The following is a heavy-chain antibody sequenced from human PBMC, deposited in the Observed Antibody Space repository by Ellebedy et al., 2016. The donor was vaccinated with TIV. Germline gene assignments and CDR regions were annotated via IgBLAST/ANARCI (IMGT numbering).Heavy chain of an antibody. CDR1: GFTFSNYG. D-gene: IGHD3-16*01. V-gene: IGHV3-30*18. Sequence: GESLKISCAASGFTFSNYGMHWVRQAPGKGLEWVAVISHDGSKTYYADSVQGRFTISRDNSNNTLYLQMTSLRTEDTAVYYCAKDLTFGGGSPQDWDYWGQGTLVTVSS. CDR2: ISHDGSKT. CDR3: AKDLTFGGGSPQDWDY. J-gene: IGHJ4*02.